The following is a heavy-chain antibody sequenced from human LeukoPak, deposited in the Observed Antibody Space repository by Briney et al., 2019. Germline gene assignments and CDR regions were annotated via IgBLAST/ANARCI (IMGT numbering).Heavy chain of an antibody. D-gene: IGHD3-22*01. V-gene: IGHV3-21*01. CDR3: ARGPRRGSSGYYYGDY. J-gene: IGHJ4*02. CDR1: GFSFSTYN. Sequence: GGSLRLSCEASGFSFSTYNMNWVRQAPGQRLEWISSITSSSRYVFYADSVRGRFTISRDNTKNSLYLQIDSLRVEDTAVYYCARGPRRGSSGYYYGDYWGQGTLVTVSS. CDR2: ITSSSRYV.